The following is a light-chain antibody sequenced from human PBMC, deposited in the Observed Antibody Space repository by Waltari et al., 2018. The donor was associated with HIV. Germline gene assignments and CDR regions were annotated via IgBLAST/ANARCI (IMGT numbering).Light chain of an antibody. Sequence: QAGLTQPPSVSKGLRQTATPTCTGNSNNVGNQGAAWLQQHQGHPPKLLSYRNNNRPPGISERLSASRSGNTASLTITGLQPEDEADYYCSAWDSSLSAWVFGGGTKLTVL. V-gene: IGLV10-54*01. CDR2: RNN. CDR1: SNNVGNQG. J-gene: IGLJ3*02. CDR3: SAWDSSLSAWV.